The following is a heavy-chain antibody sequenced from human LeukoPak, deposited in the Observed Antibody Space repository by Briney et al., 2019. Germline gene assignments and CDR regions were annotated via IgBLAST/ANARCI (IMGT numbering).Heavy chain of an antibody. Sequence: GGSLRLSCAASGFTFSSYAMSWVGQAPGKGLEGVSAISGSGGSTYYADSVRGRFTISRDNSKNTLYLQMNSLRAEDTDVYYCAKDRNPTYYYDSTSDYWGQGTLVTVSS. CDR2: ISGSGGST. D-gene: IGHD3-22*01. CDR3: AKDRNPTYYYDSTSDY. J-gene: IGHJ4*02. V-gene: IGHV3-23*01. CDR1: GFTFSSYA.